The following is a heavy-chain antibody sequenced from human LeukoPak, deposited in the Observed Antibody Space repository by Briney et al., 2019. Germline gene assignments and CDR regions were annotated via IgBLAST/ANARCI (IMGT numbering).Heavy chain of an antibody. CDR3: ARQTAQQLSHPFDY. V-gene: IGHV5-51*01. CDR1: GYSFTRHW. D-gene: IGHD3-16*02. J-gene: IGHJ4*02. CDR2: ICPGDSDT. Sequence: GEALKISCKASGYSFTRHWIGWVRQMPGKGLEWMGIICPGDSDTRYSPSFQGQVTISADKPISTAYLQWSSLKASDTAMYYCARQTAQQLSHPFDYWGQGTLVTVSS.